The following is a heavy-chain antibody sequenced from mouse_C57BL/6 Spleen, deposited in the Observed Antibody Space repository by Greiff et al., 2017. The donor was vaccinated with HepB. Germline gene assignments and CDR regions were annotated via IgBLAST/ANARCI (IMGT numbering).Heavy chain of an antibody. Sequence: EVKLMESGEGLVKPGGSLKLSCAASGFTFSSYAMSWVRQTPEKRLEWVAYISSGGDYIYYADTVKGRFTISRDNARNTLYLQMSSLKSEDTAMYYCTRERAIYYGNYGAMDYWGQGTSVTVSS. V-gene: IGHV5-9-1*02. CDR2: ISSGGDYI. J-gene: IGHJ4*01. CDR1: GFTFSSYA. CDR3: TRERAIYYGNYGAMDY. D-gene: IGHD2-1*01.